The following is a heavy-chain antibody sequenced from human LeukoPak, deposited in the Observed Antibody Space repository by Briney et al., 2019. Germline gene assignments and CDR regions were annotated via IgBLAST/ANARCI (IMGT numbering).Heavy chain of an antibody. D-gene: IGHD3-22*01. CDR3: ARHRYYYDSSGSDY. J-gene: IGHJ4*02. Sequence: NPSGTLSLTCAVYGGSFSGYYWSWIRQPPGKGLEWIGEINHSGSTNYNPSLKSRVTISVDTSKNQFSLKLSSVTAADTAVYYCARHRYYYDSSGSDYWGQGTLVTVSS. CDR1: GGSFSGYY. CDR2: INHSGST. V-gene: IGHV4-34*01.